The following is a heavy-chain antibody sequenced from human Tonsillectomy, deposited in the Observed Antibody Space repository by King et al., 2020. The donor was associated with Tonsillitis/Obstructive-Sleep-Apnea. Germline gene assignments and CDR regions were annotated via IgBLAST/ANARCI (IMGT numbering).Heavy chain of an antibody. CDR1: GFTFSSYS. V-gene: IGHV3-21*01. CDR2: ISSSSSYI. J-gene: IGHJ4*02. D-gene: IGHD2-2*01. Sequence: ESGGGLVKPGGSLRLSCAASGFTFSSYSMNWVRQAPGKGLEWVSSISSSSSYIYYADSVKGRFTISRDNAKNSLYLQMNSLRAEDTAVYYCARDNTRYCSSTSCYQPHDYWGQGTLVTVSS. CDR3: ARDNTRYCSSTSCYQPHDY.